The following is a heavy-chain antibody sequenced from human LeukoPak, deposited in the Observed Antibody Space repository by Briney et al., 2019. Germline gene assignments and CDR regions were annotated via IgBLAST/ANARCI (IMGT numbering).Heavy chain of an antibody. Sequence: GGSLRLSCAASGFTFNSYAMSWVRQAPGKGLEWVSPISGSGDSTYYVDSVKGRFTISRDNSKNTLYLQMNSLRAEDTAVYYCARDMGSSWYLDYWGQGTLVTVSS. D-gene: IGHD6-13*01. CDR1: GFTFNSYA. J-gene: IGHJ4*02. CDR3: ARDMGSSWYLDY. V-gene: IGHV3-23*01. CDR2: ISGSGDST.